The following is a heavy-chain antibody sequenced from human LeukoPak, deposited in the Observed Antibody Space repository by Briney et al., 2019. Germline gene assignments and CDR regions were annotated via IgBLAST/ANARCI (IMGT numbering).Heavy chain of an antibody. CDR3: ARGPQKLLSWFDP. CDR2: INAGNGNT. J-gene: IGHJ5*02. Sequence: ASVKVSCKASGYTFTSYAMHWVRQAPGQRLEWMGWINAGNGNTKYSQKFQGRVTITRDTSASTACMELSSLRSEDMAVYYCARGPQKLLSWFDPWGQGTLVTVSS. V-gene: IGHV1-3*01. CDR1: GYTFTSYA. D-gene: IGHD2-15*01.